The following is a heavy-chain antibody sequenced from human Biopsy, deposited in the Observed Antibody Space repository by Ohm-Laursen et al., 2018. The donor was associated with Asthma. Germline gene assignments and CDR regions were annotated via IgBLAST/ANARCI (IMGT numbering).Heavy chain of an antibody. J-gene: IGHJ3*01. CDR3: VKDTDEIRGYYTFEV. V-gene: IGHV3-23*03. CDR2: IYSGGGT. D-gene: IGHD3-22*01. Sequence: GSLRLSCTASGFTFSTSWMSWVRQPPGKGLEWVSVIYSGGGTFYADSVKGRFTISRDNSKNIVDLQMRSLRAEDTAIYYCVKDTDEIRGYYTFEVWGQGTMVTVSS. CDR1: GFTFSTSW.